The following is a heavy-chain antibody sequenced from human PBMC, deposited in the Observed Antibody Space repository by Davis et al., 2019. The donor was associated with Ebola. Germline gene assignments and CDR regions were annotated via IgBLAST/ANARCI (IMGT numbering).Heavy chain of an antibody. Sequence: PGGSLRLSCKGPGYIFTSYWIGWVRQMPGKGLEWMGIIYPGDSDIRYSPSFQGQVTISADKSTGTAHLQWSSLKASDTAMYYCARLRGIAVLESFDMWGQGTMVTVSS. CDR1: GYIFTSYW. V-gene: IGHV5-51*01. J-gene: IGHJ3*02. CDR2: IYPGDSDI. CDR3: ARLRGIAVLESFDM. D-gene: IGHD6-19*01.